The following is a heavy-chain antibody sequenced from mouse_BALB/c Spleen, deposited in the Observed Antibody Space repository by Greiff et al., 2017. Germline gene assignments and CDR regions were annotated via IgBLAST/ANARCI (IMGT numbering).Heavy chain of an antibody. CDR2: IWGDGST. CDR1: GFSLTGYG. V-gene: IGHV2-6-7*01. Sequence: VHLVESGPGLVAPSQSLSITCTVSGFSLTGYGVNWVRQPPGKGLEWLGMIWGDGSTDYNSALKSRLSISKDNSKSQVFLKMNSLQTDDTARYYCARGIYDGYYGFAYWGQGTLVTVSA. D-gene: IGHD2-3*01. J-gene: IGHJ3*01. CDR3: ARGIYDGYYGFAY.